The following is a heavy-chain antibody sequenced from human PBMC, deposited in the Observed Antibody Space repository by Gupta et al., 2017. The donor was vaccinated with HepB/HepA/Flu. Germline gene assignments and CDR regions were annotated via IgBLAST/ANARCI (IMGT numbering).Heavy chain of an antibody. CDR3: ARWPLYCSSTSCEAFDI. J-gene: IGHJ3*02. CDR1: GGSFSGYY. CDR2: INHSGST. Sequence: QVQLQQWGAGLLKPSETLSLTCAVYGGSFSGYYWSWIRQPPGKGLEWIGEINHSGSTNYNPSLKSRVTMSVDTSKNQFSLKLSSVTAADTAVYYCARWPLYCSSTSCEAFDIWGQGTMVTVSS. D-gene: IGHD2-2*01. V-gene: IGHV4-34*01.